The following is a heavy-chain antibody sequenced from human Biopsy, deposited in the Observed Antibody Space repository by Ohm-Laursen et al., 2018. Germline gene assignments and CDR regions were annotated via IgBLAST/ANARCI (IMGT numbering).Heavy chain of an antibody. CDR3: ARGGGYNWNNGWFDP. Sequence: GSSVKVSCKASGYTFTGYYMHWVRQAPGQGLEWMGWINPNSGGTNYAQKFQGRVTMTRDTSISTAYMELSSLRSEDTAVYYCARGGGYNWNNGWFDPWGQGTLVTVSS. CDR1: GYTFTGYY. CDR2: INPNSGGT. D-gene: IGHD1/OR15-1a*01. V-gene: IGHV1-2*02. J-gene: IGHJ5*02.